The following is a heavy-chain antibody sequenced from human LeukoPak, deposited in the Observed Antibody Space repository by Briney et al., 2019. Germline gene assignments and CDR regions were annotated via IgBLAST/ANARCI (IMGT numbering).Heavy chain of an antibody. CDR2: ISPADSDT. V-gene: IGHV5-51*01. CDR3: ARAGARPDLFDY. CDR1: GYNFTSYW. Sequence: GESLKISCKGSGYNFTSYWIGWVRQMPGKGLEWMGIISPADSDTRYSPSFLGQVTIPADKSISTAYLQWSSLKASDTAMYYCARAGARPDLFDYWGQGTLVTVSS. J-gene: IGHJ4*02. D-gene: IGHD6-6*01.